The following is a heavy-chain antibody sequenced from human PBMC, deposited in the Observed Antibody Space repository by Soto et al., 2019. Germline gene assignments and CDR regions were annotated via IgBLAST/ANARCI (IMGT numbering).Heavy chain of an antibody. D-gene: IGHD2-21*02. V-gene: IGHV4-38-2*01. CDR2: IYHSGST. Sequence: SETLSLTCAVSGYSIRNGYYWGWIRQPPGKGLEWIGTIYHSGSTYYNPSLKSRVTISVDASENHFSLKLSSVTAAGTAVYYCARVGPYCGGDCYSPPPWGQGTLVTVSS. J-gene: IGHJ5*02. CDR3: ARVGPYCGGDCYSPPP. CDR1: GYSIRNGYY.